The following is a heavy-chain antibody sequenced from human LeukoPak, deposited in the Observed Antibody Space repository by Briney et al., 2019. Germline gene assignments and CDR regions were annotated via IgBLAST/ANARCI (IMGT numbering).Heavy chain of an antibody. V-gene: IGHV3-49*04. Sequence: QSLRLSCTASGFIFGDHAMSWVRQAPGKGLEWVGFIRSKAYGGTTEYAASVKGRFTISRDDSEGIAYLQTNSLRIDDTAVYYCARGPIHLWLHNGMDVWGQGTTVIVFS. J-gene: IGHJ6*02. CDR3: ARGPIHLWLHNGMDV. CDR1: GFIFGDHA. D-gene: IGHD5-18*01. CDR2: IRSKAYGGTT.